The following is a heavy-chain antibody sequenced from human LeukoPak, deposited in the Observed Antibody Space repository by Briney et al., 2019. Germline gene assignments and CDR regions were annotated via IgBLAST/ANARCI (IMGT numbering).Heavy chain of an antibody. CDR1: GFSFSSYS. D-gene: IGHD2-21*01. J-gene: IGHJ3*01. V-gene: IGHV3-48*01. Sequence: GGSLRLSCAASGFSFSSYSMNWVRQTPGKGLEWVSYIGSSGRAIYYADSVKGRFTTSRDSAQESLYLQMNSLRAEDTAVYYCVKDQMSHCGDTCYCAFDVWGQGTKVTVSS. CDR2: IGSSGRAI. CDR3: VKDQMSHCGDTCYCAFDV.